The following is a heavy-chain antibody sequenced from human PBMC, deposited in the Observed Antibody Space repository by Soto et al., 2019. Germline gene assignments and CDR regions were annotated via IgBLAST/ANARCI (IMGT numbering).Heavy chain of an antibody. V-gene: IGHV3-74*01. D-gene: IGHD2-15*01. CDR1: GFTFSSYW. J-gene: IGHJ4*02. CDR2: INSDGSST. Sequence: EVQLVESGGGLVQPGESLRLSCAASGFTFSSYWMHWVRQAPGKGLVWVSRINSDGSSTSYADSVKGRFTISRDNAKNTLYLQMNSLRAEDTAVYYCVRTSLVVAAATREDYWCQGTLVTVSS. CDR3: VRTSLVVAAATREDY.